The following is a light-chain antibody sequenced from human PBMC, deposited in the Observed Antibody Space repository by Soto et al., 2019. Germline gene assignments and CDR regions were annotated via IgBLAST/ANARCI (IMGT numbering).Light chain of an antibody. CDR3: QQRSNWPLT. Sequence: EIVLTQSPATLSLSPGERATLSCRASQSVSSYFAWYQKKPGQAPRLLIYDSSNKATGNPDRFSGSRSGTDFTLTISSLEPEDFAVYYCQQRSNWPLTFGGGTKVDIK. CDR2: DSS. CDR1: QSVSSY. V-gene: IGKV3-11*01. J-gene: IGKJ4*01.